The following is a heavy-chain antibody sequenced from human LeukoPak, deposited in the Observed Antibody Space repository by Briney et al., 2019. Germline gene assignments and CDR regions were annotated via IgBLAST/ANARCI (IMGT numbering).Heavy chain of an antibody. Sequence: PGGSLRLSCAASGFTFGTSAMSWVRQAPGKGPEWVSTFGRSGSDTYYSDSVKGRFTIFRDNSKNTLYLQMNSLRDEDTAVYYCAKGSPGSWYYLDYWGQGTLVTVSS. D-gene: IGHD6-13*01. CDR2: FGRSGSDT. V-gene: IGHV3-23*01. CDR3: AKGSPGSWYYLDY. CDR1: GFTFGTSA. J-gene: IGHJ4*01.